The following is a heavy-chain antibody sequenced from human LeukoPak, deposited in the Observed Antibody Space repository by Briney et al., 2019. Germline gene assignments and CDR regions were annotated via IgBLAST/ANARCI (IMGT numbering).Heavy chain of an antibody. V-gene: IGHV1-18*01. CDR2: ISAYNGNT. J-gene: IGHJ1*01. Sequence: ASVKVSCKASGYTFTSYGISWVRQAPGQGLEWMGWISAYNGNTNYAQKLQGRVTMTTDTSTSTAYMVLRSLRSDDTAVYYCARDLSPTYSSSWYPNFQHWGQGTLVTVSS. CDR3: ARDLSPTYSSSWYPNFQH. CDR1: GYTFTSYG. D-gene: IGHD6-13*01.